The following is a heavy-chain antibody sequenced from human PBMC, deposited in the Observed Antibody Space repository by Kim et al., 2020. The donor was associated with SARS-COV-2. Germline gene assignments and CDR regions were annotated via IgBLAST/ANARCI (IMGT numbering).Heavy chain of an antibody. CDR3: CRGYSGGPIYAFDI. CDR1: RFSLSDHY. V-gene: IGHV3-72*01. J-gene: IGHJ3*02. D-gene: IGHD6-19*01. CDR2: SGNKASSHAT. Sequence: GGSLRLSCVTSRFSLSDHYIDWVRQGPGKGLEWVGRSGNKASSHATEYAASVRDRFIISRDDSWNSLYLQMNSLKTEDTAVYFCCRGYSGGPIYAFDIWGQGTGVTVSS.